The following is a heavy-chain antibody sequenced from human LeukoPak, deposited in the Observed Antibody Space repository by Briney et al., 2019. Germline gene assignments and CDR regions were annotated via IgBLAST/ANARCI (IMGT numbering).Heavy chain of an antibody. CDR2: IIPTLGTP. D-gene: IGHD3-3*01. J-gene: IGHJ6*02. CDR1: GGTFSSYA. V-gene: IGHV1-69*13. CDR3: AREGPAYYDFWSGSSYYGMDV. Sequence: SVKVSCKASGGTFSSYAISWVRQAPGQGLEWMGGIIPTLGTPNYAQKFQGRVTITADESTSTAYMELSSLRSEDTAVYYCAREGPAYYDFWSGSSYYGMDVWGQGTTVTVSS.